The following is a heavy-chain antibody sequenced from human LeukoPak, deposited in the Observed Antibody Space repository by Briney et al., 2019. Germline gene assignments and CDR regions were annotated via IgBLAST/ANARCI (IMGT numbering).Heavy chain of an antibody. J-gene: IGHJ4*02. D-gene: IGHD3-3*01. CDR2: ISGSGGST. CDR1: GFTFSSYA. CDR3: AKHNPTEKLYDFWSGYHNDNFDY. V-gene: IGHV3-23*01. Sequence: PGGSLRLSCAASGFTFSSYAMSWVRQAPGEGLEWVSAISGSGGSTYYADSVKGRFTISRDNSKNTLYLQMNSLRAEDTAVYYCAKHNPTEKLYDFWSGYHNDNFDYWGQGTLVTVSS.